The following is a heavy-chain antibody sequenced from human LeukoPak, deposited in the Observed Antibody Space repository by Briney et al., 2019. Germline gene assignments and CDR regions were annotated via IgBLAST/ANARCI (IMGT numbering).Heavy chain of an antibody. V-gene: IGHV1-69*13. CDR3: ARVERGFRGVNYFDY. CDR2: IIPIFGTA. CDR1: GGTFSSYA. J-gene: IGHJ4*02. Sequence: ASVKVSCKASGGTFSSYAISWVRQAPGQGLEWMGGIIPIFGTANYAQKFQGRVTITADESTSTAYMELSSLRSEDTAVYYCARVERGFRGVNYFDYWGQGTLVTVSS. D-gene: IGHD3-10*01.